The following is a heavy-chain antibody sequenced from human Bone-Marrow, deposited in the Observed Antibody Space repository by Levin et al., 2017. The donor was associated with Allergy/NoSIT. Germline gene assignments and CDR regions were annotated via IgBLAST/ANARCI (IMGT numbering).Heavy chain of an antibody. J-gene: IGHJ6*02. CDR1: GFTFSSYA. D-gene: IGHD3-22*01. CDR2: ISYDGSNK. CDR3: ARDHYDSSGYYPHYGMDV. V-gene: IGHV3-30*04. Sequence: GESLKISCAASGFTFSSYAMHWVRQAPGKGLEWVAVISYDGSNKYYADSVKGRFTISRDNSKNTLYVQMNSLRAEDTAVYYCARDHYDSSGYYPHYGMDVWGQGTTVTVSS.